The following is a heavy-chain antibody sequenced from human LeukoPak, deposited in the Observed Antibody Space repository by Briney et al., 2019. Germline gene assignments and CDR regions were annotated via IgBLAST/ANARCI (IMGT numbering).Heavy chain of an antibody. J-gene: IGHJ6*03. CDR3: ARSLDIGHYYYYMDV. V-gene: IGHV4-31*03. CDR1: GDSINTGGYY. CDR2: IYYSGST. Sequence: SETLSLTCFVSGDSINTGGYYWSWIRQHPGKGLEWIGYIYYSGSTFYNPSLKSRVTISIDTSKNHFSLKMSSVTAADTAVYCCARSLDIGHYYYYMDVWGEGTTVTVSS. D-gene: IGHD3-9*01.